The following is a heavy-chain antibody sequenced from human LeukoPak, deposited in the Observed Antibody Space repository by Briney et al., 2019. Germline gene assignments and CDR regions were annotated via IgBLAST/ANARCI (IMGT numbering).Heavy chain of an antibody. CDR3: AELGITMIGGV. CDR2: ISSSSSYI. D-gene: IGHD3-10*02. V-gene: IGHV3-21*01. Sequence: GGSLRLSCVASGFTFSNYNMNWVRQAPGKGLEWVSSISSSSSYIYYADSLKGRFTISRDNAKNSLYLQMNSLRAEDTAVYYCAELGITMIGGVWGKGTTVTISS. CDR1: GFTFSNYN. J-gene: IGHJ6*04.